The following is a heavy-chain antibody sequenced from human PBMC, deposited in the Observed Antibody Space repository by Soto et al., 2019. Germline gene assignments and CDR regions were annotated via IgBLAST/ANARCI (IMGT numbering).Heavy chain of an antibody. D-gene: IGHD3-10*01. CDR1: GGPMNNYY. CDR2: MGYNGFT. CDR3: ARQGFGELHGLVDV. V-gene: IGHV4-59*08. Sequence: QVQLQESGPGLVKPSETLSLTCTISGGPMNNYYCSWFRQPRGQGLEWIGYMGYNGFTRYNPSLRSRGAISLDTATNQFSLNLSSVTAADTALYYCARQGFGELHGLVDVWGQGITVTVSS. J-gene: IGHJ6*02.